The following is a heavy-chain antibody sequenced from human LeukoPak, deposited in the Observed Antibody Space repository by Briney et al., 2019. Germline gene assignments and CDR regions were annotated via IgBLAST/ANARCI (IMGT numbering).Heavy chain of an antibody. J-gene: IGHJ4*02. CDR2: ISSDGTRT. D-gene: IGHD3-16*01. V-gene: IGHV3-74*01. CDR1: GFTFSRHW. Sequence: PGGSLRLSCAASGFTFSRHWMHWVRQAPGKGLEWLSRISSDGTRTTYVESVKGRLSISRDNANNMLFLQMNSLRAEDTAVYYCPGSWGSQGVDHWGQGTLVTVSS. CDR3: PGSWGSQGVDH.